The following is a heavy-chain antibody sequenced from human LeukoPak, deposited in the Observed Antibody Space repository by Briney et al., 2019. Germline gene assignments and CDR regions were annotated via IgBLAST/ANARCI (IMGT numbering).Heavy chain of an antibody. V-gene: IGHV1-2*02. J-gene: IGHJ4*02. D-gene: IGHD4-17*01. Sequence: ASVKVSCKASGYTFTDYYIHWVRQAPGQGLEWMGWINPNSGGTNYSQKFQGRVTMTRDTSISTAYMELSRLRSDDTAVYYCARPGAYGDYFDYWGQGTLVTVSS. CDR3: ARPGAYGDYFDY. CDR1: GYTFTDYY. CDR2: INPNSGGT.